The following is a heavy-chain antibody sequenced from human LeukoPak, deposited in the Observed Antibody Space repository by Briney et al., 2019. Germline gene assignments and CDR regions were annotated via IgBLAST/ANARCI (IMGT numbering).Heavy chain of an antibody. J-gene: IGHJ4*02. CDR2: IKPDGSDK. D-gene: IGHD6-13*01. CDR1: GFTFTDWW. CDR3: ARGGYSSSWYWVY. Sequence: GGSLRLSCAASGFTFTDWWMTWVRHLPGKGLEWVANIKPDGSDKYYVDSVKGRFTISRDNAQNSLYLQMNSLRAEDTAVYYCARGGYSSSWYWVYWGQGTPVTVSS. V-gene: IGHV3-7*01.